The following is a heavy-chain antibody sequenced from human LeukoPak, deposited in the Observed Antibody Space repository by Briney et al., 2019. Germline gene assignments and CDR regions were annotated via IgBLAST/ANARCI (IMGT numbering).Heavy chain of an antibody. CDR2: ISSSSSYT. CDR1: GIPFSDFY. V-gene: IGHV3-11*03. J-gene: IGHJ4*02. CDR3: AAGTAADY. D-gene: IGHD6-13*01. Sequence: PGGSLRLSCVVSGIPFSDFYMNWIRQAPGKGLEWISYISSSSSYTDYAESVKGRFTISRDNAKSALYLQMNDLTVDDTALYYCAAGTAADYWGQGTLVLVSS.